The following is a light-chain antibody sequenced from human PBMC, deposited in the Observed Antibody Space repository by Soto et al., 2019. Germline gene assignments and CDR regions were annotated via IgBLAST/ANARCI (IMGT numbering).Light chain of an antibody. V-gene: IGLV2-14*01. CDR2: DFS. Sequence: QSALTQPASVSGSPGQSITISCTGTSSDVGAYNYDSWYQQYPGEATKVIIYDFSHRPAGVSNRFSGSKSGNTASLTISGLQTHYEAYYYCSSYTRATPYVFGTGTKVTVL. CDR3: SSYTRATPYV. CDR1: SSDVGAYNY. J-gene: IGLJ1*01.